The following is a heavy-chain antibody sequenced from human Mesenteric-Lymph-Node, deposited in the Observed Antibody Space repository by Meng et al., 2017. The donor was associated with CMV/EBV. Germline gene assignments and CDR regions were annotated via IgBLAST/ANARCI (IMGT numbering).Heavy chain of an antibody. CDR1: GFTISSYA. CDR3: AKDLIGAVSGNFYYYYGMDL. CDR2: ISYVATDK. Sequence: GESLKISCAASGFTISSYAMHWVRQAPGQGLEWVTLISYVATDKKYADSVKGRFTISRDNSKNMFYLQMDSLRHEDTAVYYCAKDLIGAVSGNFYYYYGMDLWGQGTTVTVSS. V-gene: IGHV3-30*04. D-gene: IGHD6-19*01. J-gene: IGHJ6*01.